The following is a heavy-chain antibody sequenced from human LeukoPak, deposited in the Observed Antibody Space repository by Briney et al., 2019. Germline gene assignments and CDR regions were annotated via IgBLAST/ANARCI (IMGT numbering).Heavy chain of an antibody. CDR2: IYHSGST. CDR3: ASLGGDYYDRGYYFDY. V-gene: IGHV4-38-2*01. D-gene: IGHD3-22*01. Sequence: SETLSLTCAVSGYSISNAYYWGWIRQPPGKGLEWIGSIYHSGSTYYNPSLKSRVTISLDTSKNQFSLKLSSATAADTAVYYCASLGGDYYDRGYYFDYWGQGTLVTVSS. CDR1: GYSISNAYY. J-gene: IGHJ4*02.